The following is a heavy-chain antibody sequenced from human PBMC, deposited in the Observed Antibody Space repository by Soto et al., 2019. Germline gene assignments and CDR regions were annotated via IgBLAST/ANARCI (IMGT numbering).Heavy chain of an antibody. CDR1: GFTFSSYA. CDR3: ASRGSGSYYAY. V-gene: IGHV3-23*01. J-gene: IGHJ4*02. Sequence: EVQLLESGGGLVQPGGSLRLSCAASGFTFSSYAMRWVRQAPGKGLEWVSAISGSGDSTYYADSVKGRFTTSRDNSKNTLYLQMNSLSAEDTAVYYCASRGSGSYYAYGGQGTLVTVSS. D-gene: IGHD1-26*01. CDR2: ISGSGDST.